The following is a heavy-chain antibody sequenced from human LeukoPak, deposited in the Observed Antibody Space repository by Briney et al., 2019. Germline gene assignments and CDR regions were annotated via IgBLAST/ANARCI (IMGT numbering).Heavy chain of an antibody. CDR2: IIPLFRRS. CDR3: ARGARSGSWYSPFDY. CDR1: GGAFNSYT. V-gene: IGHV1-69*01. D-gene: IGHD6-13*01. J-gene: IGHJ4*02. Sequence: GASVKVSCKASGGAFNSYTFNWVRRAPGRGLGWMGAIIPLFRRSNYAQDFQGRVAITADESTSTAYMELNRLSSEDTAVYYCARGARSGSWYSPFDYWGQGTLVTVSS.